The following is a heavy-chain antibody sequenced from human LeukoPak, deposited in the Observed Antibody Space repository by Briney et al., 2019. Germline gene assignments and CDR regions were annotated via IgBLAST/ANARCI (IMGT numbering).Heavy chain of an antibody. CDR2: ISTYNGNT. D-gene: IGHD3-10*01. V-gene: IGHV1-18*01. CDR1: GYTFTTYG. CDR3: ARDWGRVSGSYYHYGMDV. J-gene: IGHJ6*02. Sequence: ASVKVSCKASGYTFTTYGISWVRQAPGQGLERMGWISTYNGNTNYAQKFQGRVTMTTDTSTSTAYMELRSLRSDDTAVYYCARDWGRVSGSYYHYGMDVWGQGTTVTVSS.